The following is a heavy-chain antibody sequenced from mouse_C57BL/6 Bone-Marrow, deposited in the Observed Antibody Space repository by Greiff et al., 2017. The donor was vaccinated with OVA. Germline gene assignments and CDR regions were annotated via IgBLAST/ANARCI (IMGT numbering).Heavy chain of an antibody. Sequence: QVQLQQSGAELVMPGASVKLSCKASGYTFTSYWMHWVKQRPGQGLEWIGEIDPSDSYTNYNQKFKGKSTLTVDKSSSTAYMQLSSLTSEDSAVYYCAIAPLYGYAMDYWGQGTSVTVSS. V-gene: IGHV1-69*01. J-gene: IGHJ4*01. CDR2: IDPSDSYT. CDR3: AIAPLYGYAMDY. CDR1: GYTFTSYW. D-gene: IGHD1-1*02.